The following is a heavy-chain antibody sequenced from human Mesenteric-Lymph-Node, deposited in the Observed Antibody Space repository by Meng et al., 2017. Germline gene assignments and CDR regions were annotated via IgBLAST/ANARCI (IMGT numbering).Heavy chain of an antibody. CDR2: IYHSGST. Sequence: PSGRLPPTCAVLCGSLNSRNWWSWVRQPPGKGLEWIGEIYHSGSTNYNPSLKSRVTISVDESKNQFSLRLSSVTAADTAVYYCARVGAYCGGDCYHPRWGQGTLVTVSS. V-gene: IGHV4-4*02. CDR1: CGSLNSRNW. CDR3: ARVGAYCGGDCYHPR. D-gene: IGHD2-21*02. J-gene: IGHJ4*02.